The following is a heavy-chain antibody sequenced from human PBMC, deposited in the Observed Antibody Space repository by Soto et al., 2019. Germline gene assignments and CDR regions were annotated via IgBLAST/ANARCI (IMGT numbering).Heavy chain of an antibody. V-gene: IGHV1-24*01. CDR3: ARDLSGLRNP. CDR2: IVPNYGEA. D-gene: IGHD5-12*01. CDR1: GHTLTNYS. Sequence: ASVKVSCKVYGHTLTNYSMHWVRQAPGKGPEWMGGIVPNYGEAIYAQKFQGRVTMAEDTSTDAAYMELSSLRSGDTAVYNCARDLSGLRNPWGQGTLVTVSS. J-gene: IGHJ5*02.